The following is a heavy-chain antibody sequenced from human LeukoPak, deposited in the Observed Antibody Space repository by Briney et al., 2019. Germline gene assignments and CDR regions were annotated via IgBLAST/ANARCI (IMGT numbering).Heavy chain of an antibody. CDR2: ISAYNGNT. D-gene: IGHD6-13*01. J-gene: IGHJ4*02. Sequence: GASVKVSCKASGYTVTSYGISWVRQAPGQGLEWMGWISAYNGNTNYAQKLQGRVTMTTDTSTSTAYMELRSLRSDDTAVYYCARDVTRAAAGNFGYWGQGTLVTVSS. CDR1: GYTVTSYG. CDR3: ARDVTRAAAGNFGY. V-gene: IGHV1-18*04.